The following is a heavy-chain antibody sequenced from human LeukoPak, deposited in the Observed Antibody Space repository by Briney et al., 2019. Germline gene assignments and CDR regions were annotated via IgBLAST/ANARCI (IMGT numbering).Heavy chain of an antibody. CDR3: ASSLYYYDSSGYYSDAFDI. V-gene: IGHV4-61*02. Sequence: ASQTLSLTCTVSGGSISSGSYYWSWIRQPAGKGLEWIGRIYTSGSTNYNPSLKRRVTISVDTSKNQFSLKLSSVTAADTAVYYSASSLYYYDSSGYYSDAFDIWGQGTMVTVSS. CDR2: IYTSGST. J-gene: IGHJ3*02. CDR1: GGSISSGSYY. D-gene: IGHD3-22*01.